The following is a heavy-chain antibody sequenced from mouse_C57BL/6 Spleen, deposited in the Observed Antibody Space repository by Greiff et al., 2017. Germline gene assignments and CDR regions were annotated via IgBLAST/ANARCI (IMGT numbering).Heavy chain of an antibody. Sequence: EVQLQQSGPELVKPGASVKIPCKASGYTFTDYNMDWVKQSHGKSLEWIGDINPNNGGTIYNQKFKGKAPLTVDKSSSTAYMELRSLTSEDTAVYYCARGITTVVATGGYYYAMYYWGQGTSVTVSS. CDR2: INPNNGGT. D-gene: IGHD1-1*01. V-gene: IGHV1-18*01. J-gene: IGHJ4*01. CDR1: GYTFTDYN. CDR3: ARGITTVVATGGYYYAMYY.